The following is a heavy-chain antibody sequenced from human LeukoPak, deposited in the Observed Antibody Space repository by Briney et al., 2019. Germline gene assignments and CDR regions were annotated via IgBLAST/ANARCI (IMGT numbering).Heavy chain of an antibody. CDR3: AREAFTLVGVVITNLATWFDP. CDR1: GFTFTTYA. Sequence: GSLRLSCAASGFTFTTYAMSWIRQPPGKGLEWIGEINQSGTINYNAAFKSRVTISVDTSKNQFSLKMRSLTAADTAMYYCAREAFTLVGVVITNLATWFDPWGQGTRVTVSS. CDR2: INQSGTI. D-gene: IGHD3-3*01. J-gene: IGHJ5*02. V-gene: IGHV4-34*01.